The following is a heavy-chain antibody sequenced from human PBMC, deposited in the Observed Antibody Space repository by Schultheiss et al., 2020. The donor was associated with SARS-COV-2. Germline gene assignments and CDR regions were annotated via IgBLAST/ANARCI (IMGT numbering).Heavy chain of an antibody. Sequence: GGSLRLSCAASGFSFSTYDMSWARQAPGKGLDWVSVIRGRDGSTYYADSVKGRFTISRDNSKNTLYLQMNSLRAEDTAVYYCARDLVYCSSTSCLGSYYYYYYMDVWGKGTTVTVSS. CDR1: GFSFSTYD. CDR3: ARDLVYCSSTSCLGSYYYYYYMDV. V-gene: IGHV3-23*01. J-gene: IGHJ6*03. CDR2: IRGRDGST. D-gene: IGHD2-2*01.